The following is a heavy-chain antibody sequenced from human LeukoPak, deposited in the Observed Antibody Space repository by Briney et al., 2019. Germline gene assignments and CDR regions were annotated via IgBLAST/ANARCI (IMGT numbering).Heavy chain of an antibody. CDR3: ARDSSDYGDYVWYYYYGMDV. V-gene: IGHV3-66*01. CDR2: IYSGGST. Sequence: GGSLRLSCAASGFTVSSNYMSWVRQAPGKGLEWVSVIYSGGSTYYADSVKGRFTISRDNSKNTLYLQMNSLRAEDTAVYYCARDSSDYGDYVWYYYYGMDVWRQGTTVTVS. D-gene: IGHD4-17*01. J-gene: IGHJ6*02. CDR1: GFTVSSNY.